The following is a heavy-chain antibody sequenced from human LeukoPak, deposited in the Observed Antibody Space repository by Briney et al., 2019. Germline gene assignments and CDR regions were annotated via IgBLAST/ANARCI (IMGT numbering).Heavy chain of an antibody. CDR1: VYTFTSYG. V-gene: IGHV1-18*01. CDR3: ARGCSSTSCYARPVGMDV. Sequence: ASVNVSCKASVYTFTSYGISWVRQAPGQGLEWMGWISAYNGNTNYAQKLQGGVTMTTDTSTSTAYMELRSLRSDDTAVYYCARGCSSTSCYARPVGMDVWGQGTTVTVSS. D-gene: IGHD2-2*01. CDR2: ISAYNGNT. J-gene: IGHJ6*02.